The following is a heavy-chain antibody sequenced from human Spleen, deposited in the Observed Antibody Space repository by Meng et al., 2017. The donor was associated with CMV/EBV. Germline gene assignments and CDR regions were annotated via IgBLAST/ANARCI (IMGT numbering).Heavy chain of an antibody. Sequence: GSLRLSCTVSGGSISSSIYYWGWIRQPPGKGLEWIGSMYYSGSAYYNPSLKSRVTISINSSKNQFSLKLSSVTAADTDVYYCASAGSGGFYTWGQGTLVTVSS. CDR1: GGSISSSIYY. CDR2: MYYSGSA. CDR3: ASAGSGGFYT. J-gene: IGHJ4*02. D-gene: IGHD2-15*01. V-gene: IGHV4-39*07.